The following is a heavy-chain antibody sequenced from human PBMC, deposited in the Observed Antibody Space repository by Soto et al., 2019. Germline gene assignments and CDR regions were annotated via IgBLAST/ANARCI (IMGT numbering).Heavy chain of an antibody. V-gene: IGHV3-49*03. J-gene: IGHJ4*02. Sequence: GSLRLSCTASGFTVGDYAMSWFRQAPGKGLEWVGFIRSKAYGGTTEYAASVKGRFTISRDDSKSIAYLQMNSLKTEDTAVYYCTRDSPLYSSGRYERSLDYWGQGTLVTVSS. CDR3: TRDSPLYSSGRYERSLDY. CDR2: IRSKAYGGTT. CDR1: GFTVGDYA. D-gene: IGHD6-19*01.